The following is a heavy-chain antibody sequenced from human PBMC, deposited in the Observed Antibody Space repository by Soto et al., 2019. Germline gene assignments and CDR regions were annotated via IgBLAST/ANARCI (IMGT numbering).Heavy chain of an antibody. D-gene: IGHD3-10*01. Sequence: EVLLVESGGGLVQPGGSLRLSCAASGFTFSSYWMTWVRQAPGKGLEWVAKIKEDGSEQNYVDSVKGRFTISRDNAKSSLYLQMNSLRVDDTAMYYCTRNQVKADYWGQGTLVTVSS. V-gene: IGHV3-7*01. CDR3: TRNQVKADY. CDR2: IKEDGSEQ. CDR1: GFTFSSYW. J-gene: IGHJ4*02.